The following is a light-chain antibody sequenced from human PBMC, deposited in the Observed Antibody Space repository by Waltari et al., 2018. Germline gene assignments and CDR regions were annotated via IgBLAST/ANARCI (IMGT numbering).Light chain of an antibody. CDR3: QQYNNWPPIT. CDR1: QSVSSN. CDR2: GAS. V-gene: IGKV3-15*01. J-gene: IGKJ5*01. Sequence: EIVMTQSPATLSVSPGDRATLSCRASQSVSSNVAWYQQKPGQGPRLLIYGASTRDTGIPARFSGSGAGTEVTLNISSLQSEDFAVYDCQQYNNWPPITFGQGTRLEIK.